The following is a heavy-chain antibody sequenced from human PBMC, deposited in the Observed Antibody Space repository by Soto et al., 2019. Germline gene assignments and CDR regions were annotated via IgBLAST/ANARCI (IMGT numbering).Heavy chain of an antibody. D-gene: IGHD3-10*01. CDR2: IYYSGST. CDR1: GGSISSYY. V-gene: IGHV4-59*08. Sequence: QVQLQESGPGLVKPSETLSLTCTVSGGSISSYYWSWIRQPPGKGLEWIGYIYYSGSTNYNPSLTIRATIPVDTSKPQFTLKLSSVTAADPAVYYCASQVPGPYGSGSYFDYWGQGTLVTVSS. J-gene: IGHJ4*02. CDR3: ASQVPGPYGSGSYFDY.